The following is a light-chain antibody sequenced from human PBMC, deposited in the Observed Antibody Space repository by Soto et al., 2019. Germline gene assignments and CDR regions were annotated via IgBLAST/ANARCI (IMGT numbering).Light chain of an antibody. CDR2: DAS. V-gene: IGKV1-5*01. J-gene: IGKJ2*01. CDR1: ESIATW. CDR3: HQYNSY. Sequence: DVHMTQSPSTLSASVGDRVTITCRASESIATWLAWYQQKPGKAPKLLIYDASHLETGVPSRFSGGGSGTEFTLTISRLQPDDFATYYCHQYNSYFGQGTRLEI.